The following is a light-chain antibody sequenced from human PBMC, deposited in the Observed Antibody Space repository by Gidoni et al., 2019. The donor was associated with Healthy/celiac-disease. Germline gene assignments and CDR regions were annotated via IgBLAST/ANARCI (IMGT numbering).Light chain of an antibody. J-gene: IGKJ2*01. Sequence: DIQMTQSPSTLSASVGDRVTITCRASQSIRSWLAWYQQKPGKAPKLLIYKASSLESGVPSRFSGSGSGTEFTLTISSLQPDDFATYYCQQYNRDSTFGQGTKLEIK. V-gene: IGKV1-5*03. CDR1: QSIRSW. CDR2: KAS. CDR3: QQYNRDST.